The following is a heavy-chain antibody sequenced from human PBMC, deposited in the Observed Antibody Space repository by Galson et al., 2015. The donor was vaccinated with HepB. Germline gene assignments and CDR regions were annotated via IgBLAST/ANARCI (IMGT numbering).Heavy chain of an antibody. D-gene: IGHD3-10*02. CDR2: IRNKAYGETT. Sequence: SLRLSCAGSGFTFGDYSLNWFRQAPGKGLEWVGFIRNKAYGETTQYAASVKGRFTISRVDSKSIAYLQMDSLKTEDTAVYFCSRGHLFGVIWGQGTLVTVSS. CDR1: GFTFGDYS. V-gene: IGHV3-49*03. J-gene: IGHJ4*02. CDR3: SRGHLFGVI.